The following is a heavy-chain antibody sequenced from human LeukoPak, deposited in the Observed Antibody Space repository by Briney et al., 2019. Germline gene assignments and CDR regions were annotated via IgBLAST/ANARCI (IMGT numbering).Heavy chain of an antibody. CDR2: IRSKGHGGTT. Sequence: PGGSQRLSCTGSGFTFSDYAMSWVRQAPGKGLEWVGFIRSKGHGGTTEYAASVKGRFTISRDDSKSIAYLQMNSLKTEDTAVYYCTRAWAPDYWGQGTLVTVSS. J-gene: IGHJ4*02. V-gene: IGHV3-49*04. D-gene: IGHD7-27*01. CDR1: GFTFSDYA. CDR3: TRAWAPDY.